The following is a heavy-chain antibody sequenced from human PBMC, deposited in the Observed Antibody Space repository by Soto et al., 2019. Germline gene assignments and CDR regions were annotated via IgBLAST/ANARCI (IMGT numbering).Heavy chain of an antibody. CDR2: FYYSGST. J-gene: IGHJ4*02. D-gene: IGHD2-15*01. CDR1: GASIGSYY. V-gene: IGHV4-59*08. CDR3: ARRWGSAADY. Sequence: PSETLSLTSTVSGASIGSYYCSLIRQPPGKGLELIVYFYYSGSTNYNPSLKSRVTISVDTSKNQFSLKLSSVTAAGTAVYYCARRWGSAADYWGQGTLVTVS.